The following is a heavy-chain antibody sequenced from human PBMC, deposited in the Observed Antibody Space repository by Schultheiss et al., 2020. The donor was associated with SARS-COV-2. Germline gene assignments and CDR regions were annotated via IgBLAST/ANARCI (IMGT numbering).Heavy chain of an antibody. CDR3: ARGLGYCSGGSCYSPYYYYGMDV. J-gene: IGHJ6*02. Sequence: GGSLRLSCAASGFTFSSYSMNWVRQAPGKGLEWVSSISSSSSYIYYADSVKGRFTISRDNAKNSLYLQMNSLRAEDTAVYYCARGLGYCSGGSCYSPYYYYGMDVWGQGTTVTVSS. CDR2: ISSSSSYI. V-gene: IGHV3-21*01. CDR1: GFTFSSYS. D-gene: IGHD2-15*01.